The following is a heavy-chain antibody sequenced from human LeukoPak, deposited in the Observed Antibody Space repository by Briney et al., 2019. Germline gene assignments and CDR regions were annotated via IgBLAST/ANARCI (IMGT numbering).Heavy chain of an antibody. CDR2: IYTSGST. J-gene: IGHJ6*03. D-gene: IGHD2-2*01. Sequence: SETLSLTCTVSGGSISSGSYYWSWIRQPAGKGLEWIGRIYTSGSTNYNPSLKSRVTISVDTSRNQFSLKLSSVTAADTAVYYCARDWLGYCSSTSCYNYYYHYMDVWGKGTTVTVSS. CDR3: ARDWLGYCSSTSCYNYYYHYMDV. CDR1: GGSISSGSYY. V-gene: IGHV4-61*02.